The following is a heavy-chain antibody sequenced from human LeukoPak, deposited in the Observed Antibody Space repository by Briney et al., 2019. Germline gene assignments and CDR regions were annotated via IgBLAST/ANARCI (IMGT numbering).Heavy chain of an antibody. CDR1: SGSFSGYY. J-gene: IGHJ6*03. CDR2: INHSGST. V-gene: IGHV4-34*01. D-gene: IGHD1-26*01. Sequence: SETLSLTCAVYSGSFSGYYWSWIRQPPGKGLEWIGEINHSGSTNYNPSLKSRVTISVDTSKNQFSLKLSSVTAADTSVYYCARRRVGATFYYYYYMDVWGKGTTVTVSS. CDR3: ARRRVGATFYYYYYMDV.